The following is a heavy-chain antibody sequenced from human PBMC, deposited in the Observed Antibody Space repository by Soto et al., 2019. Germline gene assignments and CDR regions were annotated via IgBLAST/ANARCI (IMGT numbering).Heavy chain of an antibody. J-gene: IGHJ4*02. Sequence: GASVKVSCKASGYTFTSYGISWVRQAPGQGLEWMGWISAYNGNTNYAQKLQGRVTMTTDTSTSTAYMELRSLRSDDTAVYYCAREFKKIYCGGDCYLWYFDYWGQGTLVTVSS. D-gene: IGHD2-21*01. V-gene: IGHV1-18*01. CDR3: AREFKKIYCGGDCYLWYFDY. CDR1: GYTFTSYG. CDR2: ISAYNGNT.